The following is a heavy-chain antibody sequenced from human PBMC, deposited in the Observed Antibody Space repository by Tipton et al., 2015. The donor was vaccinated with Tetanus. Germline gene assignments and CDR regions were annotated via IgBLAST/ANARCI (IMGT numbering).Heavy chain of an antibody. Sequence: SLRLSCAASGFTVSSGYINWVRQAPGKGLEWVSVIFGGNRTYYADSVKGRFAISRDNTKNTVYLQMNSLRGEDTAVYYCARGRGDYGMDVWGQGTTVTVSS. V-gene: IGHV3-53*01. CDR3: ARGRGDYGMDV. CDR1: GFTVSSGY. CDR2: IFGGNRT. J-gene: IGHJ6*02.